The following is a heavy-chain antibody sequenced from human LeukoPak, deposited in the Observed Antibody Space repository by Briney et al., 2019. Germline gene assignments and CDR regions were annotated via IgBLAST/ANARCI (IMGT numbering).Heavy chain of an antibody. CDR2: MSGSGGST. CDR3: AKVGYGSGSYLTIHDNEVATFDY. V-gene: IGHV3-23*01. J-gene: IGHJ4*02. CDR1: GFTFSSYA. D-gene: IGHD3-10*01. Sequence: PGGSLRLSCAASGFTFSSYAMSWVRQAPGKGLEWVSGMSGSGGSTYYADSVKGRFTISRDNSKNTLYPQMNSLRAEDTAVYYCAKVGYGSGSYLTIHDNEVATFDYWGQGTLVTVSS.